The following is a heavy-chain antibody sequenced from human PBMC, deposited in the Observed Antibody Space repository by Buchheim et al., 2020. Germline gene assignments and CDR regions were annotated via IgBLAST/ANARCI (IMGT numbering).Heavy chain of an antibody. CDR2: ISSSSSYI. Sequence: EVQLVESGGGLVRPGGSLRLSCAASGFTFSSYSMNWVRQAPGKGLEWVSSISSSSSYIYYADSVKGRFTISRGNAKNSLYLQMNSLRAEDTAVYYCARKMATIGYYYYYGMDVWGQGTT. CDR3: ARKMATIGYYYYYGMDV. D-gene: IGHD5-24*01. V-gene: IGHV3-21*01. J-gene: IGHJ6*02. CDR1: GFTFSSYS.